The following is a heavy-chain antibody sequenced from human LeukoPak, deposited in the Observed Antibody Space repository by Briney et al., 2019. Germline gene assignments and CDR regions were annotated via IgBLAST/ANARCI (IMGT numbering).Heavy chain of an antibody. V-gene: IGHV4-4*07. CDR3: ACSSSGWFWNY. CDR2: LYTSRST. J-gene: IGHJ4*02. Sequence: SETLSLTCTVSDGSISSYYWSWIRQPAGKGLEWIGRLYTSRSTNYNPSLKSRVTMSVDTSKNQFSLKLSSVTAADTAVYYCACSSSGWFWNYWGQGTLVTVSS. D-gene: IGHD6-19*01. CDR1: DGSISSYY.